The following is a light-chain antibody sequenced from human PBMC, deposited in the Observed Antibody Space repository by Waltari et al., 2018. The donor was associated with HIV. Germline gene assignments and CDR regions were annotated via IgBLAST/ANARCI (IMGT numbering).Light chain of an antibody. CDR2: QNS. Sequence: SYELTQPPSMSVSPGQTASITCSGDKLGDKYVCWYQQRPGQSPVMVIYQNSERPSGVPERFAGSKSGNTATLTISGTQASNEADYYCQAWDNNSAVFGGGTKLTVL. CDR1: KLGDKY. J-gene: IGLJ2*01. CDR3: QAWDNNSAV. V-gene: IGLV3-1*01.